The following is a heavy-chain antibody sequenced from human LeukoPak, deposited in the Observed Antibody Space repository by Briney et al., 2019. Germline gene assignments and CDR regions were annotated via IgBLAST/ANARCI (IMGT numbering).Heavy chain of an antibody. V-gene: IGHV3-21*01. CDR3: ATGRGGYEYDAFDI. D-gene: IGHD5-24*01. Sequence: SVKGRFTISRDNAKNSLYLQMNSLRAEDTAVYYCATGRGGYEYDAFDIWGQGTMVIVSS. J-gene: IGHJ3*02.